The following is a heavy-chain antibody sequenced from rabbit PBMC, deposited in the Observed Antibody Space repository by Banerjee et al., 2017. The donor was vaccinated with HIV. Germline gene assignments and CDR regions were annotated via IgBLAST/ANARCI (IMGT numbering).Heavy chain of an antibody. Sequence: QEQLQESGGGLFQPGGSLALTCKASGSDISSNAMCWVRQAPGKGLELIACIYSSNGDKWYASWVNGRFTISRSTSLNTVTLQLNSLTAADTATYFCVRDGGWGRLDLWGPGTLVTVS. J-gene: IGHJ3*01. D-gene: IGHD4-1*01. V-gene: IGHV1S47*01. CDR2: IYSSNGDK. CDR1: GSDISSNA. CDR3: VRDGGWGRLDL.